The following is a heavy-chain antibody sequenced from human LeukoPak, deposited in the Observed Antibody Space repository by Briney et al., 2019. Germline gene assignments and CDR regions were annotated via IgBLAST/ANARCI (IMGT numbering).Heavy chain of an antibody. D-gene: IGHD5-12*01. J-gene: IGHJ4*02. Sequence: GGSLRLSCAASGFTFSYAWMNWVRQAPGKGLEWVGRIKSKTDGGTTDYAASVKGRFTISRDDSKNTLYLQMNSLKTEDTAVYYCTTAYIAATKDFDCWGQGTLVSVSS. V-gene: IGHV3-15*01. CDR2: IKSKTDGGTT. CDR1: GFTFSYAW. CDR3: TTAYIAATKDFDC.